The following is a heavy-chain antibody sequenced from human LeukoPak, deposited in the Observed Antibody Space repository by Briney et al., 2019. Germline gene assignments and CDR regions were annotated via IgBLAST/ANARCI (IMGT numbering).Heavy chain of an antibody. Sequence: SVKVSCKTSGYTFTAHYLHWVRQAPGQGLEWMGWINTKTGGTDYAQKFQGRVTMTRDTSITTAYVELSRVRYDDTAVYYCARDIFSYGSGSYYMPGTYDYWGQGTLVTVSS. CDR1: GYTFTAHY. V-gene: IGHV1-2*02. CDR3: ARDIFSYGSGSYYMPGTYDY. D-gene: IGHD3-10*01. CDR2: INTKTGGT. J-gene: IGHJ4*02.